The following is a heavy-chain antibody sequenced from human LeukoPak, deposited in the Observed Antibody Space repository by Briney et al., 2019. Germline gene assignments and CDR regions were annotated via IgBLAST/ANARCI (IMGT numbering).Heavy chain of an antibody. V-gene: IGHV3-30*02. J-gene: IGHJ2*01. Sequence: PGGSLRLSCVASGLTFERHGMRWVRQPPGKGLEWVAFIKYDGSRKDYEQSMNGRFTVARENSKNTLYLETASRRAEGTAVYCCVMDALFTVDPFVVWARGTLLTVSS. CDR3: VMDALFTVDPFVV. CDR1: GLTFERHG. D-gene: IGHD2-8*01. CDR2: IKYDGSRK.